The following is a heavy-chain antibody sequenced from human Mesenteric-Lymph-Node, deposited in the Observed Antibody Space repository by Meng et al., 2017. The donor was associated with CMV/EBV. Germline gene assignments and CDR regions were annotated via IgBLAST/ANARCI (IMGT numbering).Heavy chain of an antibody. CDR1: GYTFTSYY. Sequence: ASVKVSCKASGYTFTSYYMHWVRQAPGQGLEWMGIINPSGGSTAYAQKFQGRVTMTRSTSTSTAYMELSSLRSDDTAVYYCARGWDNLHCTTKSCGMDIWGQGTTVTVSS. CDR2: INPSGGST. D-gene: IGHD2-8*01. J-gene: IGHJ6*02. CDR3: ARGWDNLHCTTKSCGMDI. V-gene: IGHV1-46*01.